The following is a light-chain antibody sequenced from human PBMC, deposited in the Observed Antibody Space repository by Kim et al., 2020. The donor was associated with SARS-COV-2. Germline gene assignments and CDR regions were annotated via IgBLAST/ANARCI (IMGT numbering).Light chain of an antibody. Sequence: APGKAARITCGGNNVGIKSVHWYQQKPGQAPVLVIYYDSDRPSGIPERFSGSNSGNTATLTISRVEAGDEADYYCQVWDSSSDHWVFGGGTQLTVL. J-gene: IGLJ3*02. V-gene: IGLV3-21*04. CDR1: NVGIKS. CDR2: YDS. CDR3: QVWDSSSDHWV.